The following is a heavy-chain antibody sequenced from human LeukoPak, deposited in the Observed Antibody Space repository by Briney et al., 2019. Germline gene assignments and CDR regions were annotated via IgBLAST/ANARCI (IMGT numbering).Heavy chain of an antibody. J-gene: IGHJ4*02. CDR2: ISGSASAT. V-gene: IGHV3-23*01. D-gene: IGHD3-10*01. CDR1: GFTFSRYA. Sequence: GGSLRLSCAASGFTFSRYAMSWVRQAPGKGLEWVSGISGSASATYYADSVKSRLTISRDNSKNTMYLQMNSLRAEDTAVYYCAKDSLFYSPGQYYFDYWGQGTLVTVSS. CDR3: AKDSLFYSPGQYYFDY.